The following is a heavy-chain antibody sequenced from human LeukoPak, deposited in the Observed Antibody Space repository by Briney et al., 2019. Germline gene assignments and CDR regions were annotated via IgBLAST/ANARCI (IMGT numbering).Heavy chain of an antibody. Sequence: SQTLSLTCTVSGGSISSGGYYWSWIRQHPGKGLEWIGYIYYSGSTYYNPSLKSRVTISVDTSMNQFSLKLSSVTAADTAVYYCARDLLPRPIVVVAAAMNLDMDVWGKGTTVTVSS. CDR1: GGSISSGGYY. D-gene: IGHD2-2*01. CDR2: IYYSGST. CDR3: ARDLLPRPIVVVAAAMNLDMDV. J-gene: IGHJ6*03. V-gene: IGHV4-31*03.